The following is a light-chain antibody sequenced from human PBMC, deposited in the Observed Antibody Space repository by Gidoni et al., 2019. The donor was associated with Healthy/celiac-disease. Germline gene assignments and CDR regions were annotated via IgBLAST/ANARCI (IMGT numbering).Light chain of an antibody. CDR3: QQYGSSPT. J-gene: IGKJ4*01. CDR1: QSVSRRY. Sequence: EIVLTQSPGTLSLSPGERATHSCRASQSVSRRYLALYQQKPGQAPRLLIYGASSRATGIPDRFSGSGSGTDFTLTISRLEPEDFAVYYCQQYGSSPTFGGGTKVEIK. CDR2: GAS. V-gene: IGKV3-20*01.